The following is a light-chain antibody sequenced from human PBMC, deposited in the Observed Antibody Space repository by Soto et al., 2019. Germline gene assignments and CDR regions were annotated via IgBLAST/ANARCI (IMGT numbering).Light chain of an antibody. J-gene: IGKJ4*01. V-gene: IGKV3-11*01. Sequence: EIVLTQSPATLSLSPGERATLSCRASQSVSRYLAWYQQKPGQAPRLLIYDASNRATGIPARFSGSGSGTDFTLTISSLEPEDFAVYYCQQRRTGHATFGGGTKVEIK. CDR3: QQRRTGHAT. CDR2: DAS. CDR1: QSVSRY.